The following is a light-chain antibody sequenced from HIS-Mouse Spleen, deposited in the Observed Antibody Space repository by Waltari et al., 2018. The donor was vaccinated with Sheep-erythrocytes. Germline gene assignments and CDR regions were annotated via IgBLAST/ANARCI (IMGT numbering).Light chain of an antibody. V-gene: IGLV2-11*01. CDR1: SSDVGGYNY. Sequence: QSALTQPRSVSGSPGQSFTISCPGTSSDVGGYNYVSWYQQHPGKAPKLMIYEVSKRPSGVPDRFSGSKSGNTASLTISGLQAEDEADYYCCSYAGSYNHVFATGTKVTVL. CDR2: EVS. J-gene: IGLJ1*01. CDR3: CSYAGSYNHV.